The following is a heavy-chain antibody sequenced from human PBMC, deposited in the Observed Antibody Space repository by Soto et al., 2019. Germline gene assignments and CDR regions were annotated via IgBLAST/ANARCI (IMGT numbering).Heavy chain of an antibody. D-gene: IGHD3-10*01. V-gene: IGHV4-31*03. J-gene: IGHJ2*01. CDR1: GGSISSGGYY. CDR2: IYYSGST. Sequence: SETLSLTCTVSGGSISSGGYYWSWIRQHPRKGLEWIGYIYYSGSTYYNPSLKSRVTISVDTSKNQFSLKLSSVTAADTAVYYCARSEGMASIWYFDLWGRGTLVTVSS. CDR3: ARSEGMASIWYFDL.